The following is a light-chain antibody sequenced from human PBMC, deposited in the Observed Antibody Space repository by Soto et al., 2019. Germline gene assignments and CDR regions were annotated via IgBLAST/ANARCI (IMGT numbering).Light chain of an antibody. V-gene: IGKV1-39*01. CDR1: PTISNY. CDR3: QQSYSPPPLT. J-gene: IGKJ5*01. CDR2: AAS. Sequence: DIQMTQSASSLSASVGDRVTITCRPSPTISNYLNWYQKKPGKAPKLLIYAASTLQRGVPSRFSGSGSGTDFTLTIGSLQPEDSATYYCQQSYSPPPLTFGQGTRLEIK.